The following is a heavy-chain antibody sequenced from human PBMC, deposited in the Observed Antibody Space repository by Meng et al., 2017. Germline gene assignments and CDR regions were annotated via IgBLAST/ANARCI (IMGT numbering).Heavy chain of an antibody. J-gene: IGHJ6*02. CDR2: IWYDGSNK. Sequence: GGSLRLSCAASGFTFSSYGMHWVRQAPGKGLEWVAVIWYDGSNKYYADSVKGRFTISRDNSKNTLYLQMNSLRAEDTAVYYCARVKMVRGFYYGMDVWGQGTTVTVSS. V-gene: IGHV3-33*01. CDR1: GFTFSSYG. CDR3: ARVKMVRGFYYGMDV. D-gene: IGHD3-10*01.